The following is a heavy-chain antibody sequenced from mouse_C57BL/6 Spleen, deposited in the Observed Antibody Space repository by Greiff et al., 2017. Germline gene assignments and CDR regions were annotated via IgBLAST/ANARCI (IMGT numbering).Heavy chain of an antibody. J-gene: IGHJ3*01. D-gene: IGHD2-5*01. Sequence: VHVKQSGPELVKPGASVKMSCKASGYTFTDYNMHWVKQSHGKSLEWIGYINPNNGGTSYNQKFKGKATLTVNKSSSTAYMELRSLTSEDSAVYYCARRSYSNYKAWFAYWGQGTLVTVSA. CDR2: INPNNGGT. V-gene: IGHV1-22*01. CDR3: ARRSYSNYKAWFAY. CDR1: GYTFTDYN.